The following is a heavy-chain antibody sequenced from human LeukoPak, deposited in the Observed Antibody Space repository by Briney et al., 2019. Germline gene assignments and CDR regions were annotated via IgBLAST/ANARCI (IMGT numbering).Heavy chain of an antibody. Sequence: GGSLRLSCAASGFTFSTYGMHWVRQAPGKGLEWLTDIWYDGSNKYYTDSVKGRFTISRDNSKNTLYLQMSSLRAEDTAVYYCARDLGRGSYVDYWGQGSLVTVSS. CDR1: GFTFSTYG. D-gene: IGHD3-16*01. J-gene: IGHJ4*02. V-gene: IGHV3-33*01. CDR3: ARDLGRGSYVDY. CDR2: IWYDGSNK.